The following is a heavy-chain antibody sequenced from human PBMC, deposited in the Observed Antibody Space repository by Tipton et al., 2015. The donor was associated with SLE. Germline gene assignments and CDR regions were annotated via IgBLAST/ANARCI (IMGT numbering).Heavy chain of an antibody. CDR1: GDFINDYY. Sequence: TLSLTCTVPGDFINDYYWSWIRQPPGKGLEWIGYIFHTGNTNYNPSLKSRVTMSLDTSKNQFSLKLSSVTAADTAVYYCAGTRGYGSNWFDPCGQGTLVTVSS. CDR2: IFHTGNT. CDR3: AGTRGYGSNWFDP. D-gene: IGHD5-18*01. J-gene: IGHJ5*02. V-gene: IGHV4-59*07.